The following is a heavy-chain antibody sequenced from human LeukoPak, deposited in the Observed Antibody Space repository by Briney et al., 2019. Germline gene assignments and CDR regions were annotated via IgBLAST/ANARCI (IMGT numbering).Heavy chain of an antibody. Sequence: KAGGSLRLSCAASGFSFSDYYMSWIRQAPGKGLEWVSYISDGGTTIYYADSVKGRFTISRDNAKNSLYLQMNSLRAEDTAVYYCAKDRLVGTHSLGYFDYWGQGTLVTVSS. D-gene: IGHD6-19*01. CDR1: GFSFSDYY. J-gene: IGHJ4*02. V-gene: IGHV3-11*01. CDR3: AKDRLVGTHSLGYFDY. CDR2: ISDGGTTI.